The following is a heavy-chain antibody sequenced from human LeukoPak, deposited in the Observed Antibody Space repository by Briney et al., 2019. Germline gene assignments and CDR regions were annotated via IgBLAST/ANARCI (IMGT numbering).Heavy chain of an antibody. CDR3: ATLGETSGWYPDH. Sequence: GGSLRLSCAASGFTVSGSAMHWVRQASGKGLEWLGRVRSKGYHYATAYGASVKDRFIISRDDSKSTAYLQMSSLKSEDTAVYYCATLGETSGWYPDHWGQGTLVTVSS. J-gene: IGHJ4*02. D-gene: IGHD6-19*01. CDR1: GFTVSGSA. CDR2: VRSKGYHYAT. V-gene: IGHV3-73*01.